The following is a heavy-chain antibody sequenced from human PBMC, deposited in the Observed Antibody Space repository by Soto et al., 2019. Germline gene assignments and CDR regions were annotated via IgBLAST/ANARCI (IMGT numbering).Heavy chain of an antibody. CDR1: GFTFNNAW. CDR2: IKGEADGGTT. Sequence: GGSLRLSCAASGFTFNNAWMSWVRQAPGKGLERVGRIKGEADGGTTDYAAPVKGRITISRDHSKDTLYLQMNSLKTEDTAVYYCTTGLSNGYYNFDYWGQGTPVTVSS. V-gene: IGHV3-15*01. J-gene: IGHJ4*02. CDR3: TTGLSNGYYNFDY. D-gene: IGHD3-22*01.